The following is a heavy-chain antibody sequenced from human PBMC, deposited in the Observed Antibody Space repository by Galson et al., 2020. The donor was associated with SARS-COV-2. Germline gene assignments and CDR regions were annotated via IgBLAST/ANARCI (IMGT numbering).Heavy chain of an antibody. Sequence: SQASETLSLTCAVYGGSFSGYYWSWIRQPPGKGLEWIGEINHSGSTNYNPSLKSRVTISVDTSKNQFSLKLSSVTAADTAVYYCARGKTVTTFYYYDGMDVWGQGTTVTVSS. CDR1: GGSFSGYY. J-gene: IGHJ6*02. V-gene: IGHV4-34*01. CDR3: ARGKTVTTFYYYDGMDV. CDR2: INHSGST. D-gene: IGHD4-17*01.